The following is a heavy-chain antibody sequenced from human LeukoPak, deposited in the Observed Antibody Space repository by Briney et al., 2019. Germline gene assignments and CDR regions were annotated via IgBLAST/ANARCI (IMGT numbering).Heavy chain of an antibody. CDR1: GFTFSSYA. D-gene: IGHD5-18*01. J-gene: IGHJ4*02. Sequence: GGSLRLSCAASGFTFSSYAMSWVRQAPGKGLEWVSTISGSGGSTYYADSVKGRFTISRDNSKNTLYLQMYSLRAEDTAIYYCAKATVDTAIDDYFDYWGQGTLVTVSS. CDR2: ISGSGGST. V-gene: IGHV3-23*01. CDR3: AKATVDTAIDDYFDY.